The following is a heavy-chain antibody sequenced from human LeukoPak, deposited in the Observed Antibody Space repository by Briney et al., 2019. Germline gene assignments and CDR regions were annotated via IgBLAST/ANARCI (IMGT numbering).Heavy chain of an antibody. D-gene: IGHD2-2*01. CDR3: ARALDSSSSRYQAFEY. CDR1: GFTFSSYW. Sequence: QTGGSLRLSCAASGFTFSSYWMSWVRQAPGKGLEWVANIKQDESEKYYVDSVKGRFTISRDNAKNSLYLQMNSLRAEDTAVYYCARALDSSSSRYQAFEYWGQGTLVTVSS. CDR2: IKQDESEK. J-gene: IGHJ4*02. V-gene: IGHV3-7*01.